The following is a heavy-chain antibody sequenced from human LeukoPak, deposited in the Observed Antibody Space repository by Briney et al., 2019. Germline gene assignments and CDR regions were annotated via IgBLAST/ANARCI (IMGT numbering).Heavy chain of an antibody. D-gene: IGHD3-10*01. V-gene: IGHV4-34*01. CDR3: VQMVPGVIY. J-gene: IGHJ4*02. CDR1: GGSFSGYY. Sequence: SETLSLTCAVYGGSFSGYYWSWIRQPPGKGLEWIGEINHSGSTNYNPSLKSRVTISVDTSKNQFSLTLSSVTAADTAVYYCVQMVPGVIYWGQGTLVTVSS. CDR2: INHSGST.